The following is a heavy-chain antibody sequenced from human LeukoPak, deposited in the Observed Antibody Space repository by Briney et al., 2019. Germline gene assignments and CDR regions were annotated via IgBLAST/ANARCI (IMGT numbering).Heavy chain of an antibody. CDR2: SYYSGST. D-gene: IGHD2-8*01. V-gene: IGHV4-39*01. J-gene: IGHJ4*02. CDR1: AGSISSSSYY. CDR3: ARLGGLVYYFDY. Sequence: SETLSRTGTVSAGSISSSSYYWRWIRQPPGKGLEWIGSSYYSGSTYYNPALKRLSTISLDTSKNQLSLKLSSVTAADTAVYYCARLGGLVYYFDYWGQGTLVTVSS.